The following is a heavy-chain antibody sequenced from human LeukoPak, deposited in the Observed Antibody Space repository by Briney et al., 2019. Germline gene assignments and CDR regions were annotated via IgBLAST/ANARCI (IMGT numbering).Heavy chain of an antibody. D-gene: IGHD3-10*01. J-gene: IGHJ4*02. CDR3: AKYYSTSGSSGGRVLDY. CDR1: GFAFSSYP. Sequence: PGGSLRLSCAASGFAFSSYPMTWVRQAPGKGLEWVSTIGSSNGDTHYADSVKGRFTISRDNSKNTLYLQMNSLRAEDTAVYYCAKYYSTSGSSGGRVLDYWGQGTLVTVSS. V-gene: IGHV3-23*01. CDR2: IGSSNGDT.